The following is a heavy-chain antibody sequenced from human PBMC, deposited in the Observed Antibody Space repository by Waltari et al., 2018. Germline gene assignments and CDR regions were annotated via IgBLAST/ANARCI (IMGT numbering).Heavy chain of an antibody. CDR3: ARVRYSSSCLYI. Sequence: QLQLQESGPGLVKPSEPLYLTCTVSGGSISSSSNYWGWIRQPPGKGLEWIWSIYYSGSTYYNPSLKSRVTISVDTSKNQFSLKLSSVTAADTAVYYCARVRYSSSCLYILGQGTMVTVSS. CDR1: GGSISSSSNY. V-gene: IGHV4-39*07. CDR2: IYYSGST. D-gene: IGHD6-13*01. J-gene: IGHJ3*02.